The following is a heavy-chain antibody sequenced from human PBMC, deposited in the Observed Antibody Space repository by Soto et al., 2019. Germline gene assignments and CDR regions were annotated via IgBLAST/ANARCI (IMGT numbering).Heavy chain of an antibody. Sequence: SETLSLTCTASGGSISSSSYYWGWIRQPPGKGLEWIGSIYYSGYTYYNPSLKSRVTISVDTSKNQFSLKLSSVTAADTAVYYCARDRGGVWGDYRRRAPRFDSWGQGTPVTVSS. CDR2: IYYSGYT. CDR3: ARDRGGVWGDYRRRAPRFDS. D-gene: IGHD3-16*01. J-gene: IGHJ4*02. V-gene: IGHV4-39*01. CDR1: GGSISSSSYY.